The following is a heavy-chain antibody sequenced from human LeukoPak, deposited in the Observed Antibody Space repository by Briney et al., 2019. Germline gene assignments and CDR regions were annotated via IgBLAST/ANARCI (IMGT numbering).Heavy chain of an antibody. CDR2: IWYDGSNK. CDR3: AKEPLPSRDGYNFYFDY. CDR1: GFTFSSYG. V-gene: IGHV3-30*02. D-gene: IGHD5-12*01. Sequence: PGGSLRLSCAASGFTFSSYGMHWVRQAPGKGLEWVAVIWYDGSNKYYADSVKGRFTISRDNSKNTLYLQMNSLRAEDTAVYYCAKEPLPSRDGYNFYFDYWGQGTLVTVSS. J-gene: IGHJ4*02.